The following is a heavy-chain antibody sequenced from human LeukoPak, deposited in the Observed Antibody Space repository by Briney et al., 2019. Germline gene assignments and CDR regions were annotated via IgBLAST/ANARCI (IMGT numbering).Heavy chain of an antibody. D-gene: IGHD3-22*01. CDR2: IKSNADGGTT. V-gene: IGHV3-15*01. J-gene: IGHJ1*01. CDR3: IHCLMYYCDIGQ. CDR1: GFTFSSYS. Sequence: PGGSLRLSCAASGFTFSSYSMNWVRQAPGKGLEWVGRIKSNADGGTTDYAAPAKGRFTILRDDSNNTLYLQMNSLKTEDTAVYYCIHCLMYYCDIGQWGQGTLVTVSS.